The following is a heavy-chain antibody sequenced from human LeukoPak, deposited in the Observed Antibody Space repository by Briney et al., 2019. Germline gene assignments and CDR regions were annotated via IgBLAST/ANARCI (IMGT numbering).Heavy chain of an antibody. Sequence: SETLSLTCTVSGGSISSGGYYWSWIRQHPGKGLEWIGYIYYSGSTYYNPSLKSRVTISVDTYKNQFSLKLSSVTAADTAVYYCARDGRDGYNFYSDYWGQGTLVTVSS. CDR1: GGSISSGGYY. CDR2: IYYSGST. V-gene: IGHV4-31*03. D-gene: IGHD5-24*01. CDR3: ARDGRDGYNFYSDY. J-gene: IGHJ4*02.